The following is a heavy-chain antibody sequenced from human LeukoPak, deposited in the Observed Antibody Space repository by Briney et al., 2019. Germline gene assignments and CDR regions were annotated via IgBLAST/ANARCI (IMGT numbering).Heavy chain of an antibody. D-gene: IGHD3-16*01. CDR1: GFTFDDYA. J-gene: IGHJ4*02. V-gene: IGHV3-9*01. CDR3: ARRFQYYFDY. Sequence: GGSLRLSCAASGFTFDDYAMHWVRQAPGKGLEWVSGISWNSGSIGYADSVKGRFTISRDNAKNSLYLQMNSLRAEDTALYYCARRFQYYFDYWGQGTLVTVSS. CDR2: ISWNSGSI.